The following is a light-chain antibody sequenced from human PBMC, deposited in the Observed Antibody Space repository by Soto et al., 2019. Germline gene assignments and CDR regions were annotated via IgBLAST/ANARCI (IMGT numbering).Light chain of an antibody. CDR2: NTN. J-gene: IGLJ2*01. V-gene: IGLV8-61*01. Sequence: QTVVTQEPSFSVSPGGTVTLTCGLSSDSVSASHFRSWYQQTPGQAPRTLIYNTNTRSSGVPDRFSGSILGNRAALTITGAQADDESDYYCVLYMRSGISVFGGGTKLTVL. CDR3: VLYMRSGISV. CDR1: SDSVSASHF.